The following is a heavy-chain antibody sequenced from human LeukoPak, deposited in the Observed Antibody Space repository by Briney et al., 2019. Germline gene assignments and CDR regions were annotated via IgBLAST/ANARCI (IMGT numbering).Heavy chain of an antibody. D-gene: IGHD6-13*01. Sequence: GASVKVSCKASGYTFTGYYMHWVRQAPGQGLEWMGRINPNSGGTNYAQKFQGRVTMTRDTSISTAYMELSSLRSEDTAVYYCARHGEIAAAGYYYYYMDVWGKGTTVTVSS. V-gene: IGHV1-2*06. CDR1: GYTFTGYY. CDR3: ARHGEIAAAGYYYYYMDV. J-gene: IGHJ6*03. CDR2: INPNSGGT.